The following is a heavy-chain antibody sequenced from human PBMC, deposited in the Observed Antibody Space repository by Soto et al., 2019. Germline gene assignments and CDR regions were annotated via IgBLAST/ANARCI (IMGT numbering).Heavy chain of an antibody. J-gene: IGHJ3*02. CDR2: ISAYNGNT. D-gene: IGHD3-3*01. V-gene: IGHV1-18*01. Sequence: ASVKVSCKASGYTFTSYGISWVRQAPGQGLEWMGWISAYNGNTNYAQKPQGRVTMTTDTSTSTAYMELRSLRSDDTAVYYCASRGYHYDFWSGYDAFDIWGQGTMVTVSS. CDR3: ASRGYHYDFWSGYDAFDI. CDR1: GYTFTSYG.